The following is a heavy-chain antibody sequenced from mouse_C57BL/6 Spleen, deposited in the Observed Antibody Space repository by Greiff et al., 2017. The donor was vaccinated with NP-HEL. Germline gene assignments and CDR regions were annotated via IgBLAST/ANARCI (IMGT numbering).Heavy chain of an antibody. CDR2: IYPGSGST. Sequence: QVQLQQPGAELVKPGASVKMSCKASGYTFTSYWITWVKQRPGQGLEWIGDIYPGSGSTNYNEKFKSKATLTVDTSSSTAYMQLSSLTSEDSAVYYCARGKDYYYGPPWYFDVWGTGTTVTVSS. CDR1: GYTFTSYW. J-gene: IGHJ1*03. CDR3: ARGKDYYYGPPWYFDV. D-gene: IGHD1-1*01. V-gene: IGHV1-55*01.